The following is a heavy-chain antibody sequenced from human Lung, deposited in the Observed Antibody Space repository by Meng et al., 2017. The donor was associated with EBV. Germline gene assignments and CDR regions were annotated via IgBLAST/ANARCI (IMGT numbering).Heavy chain of an antibody. D-gene: IGHD3-10*01. CDR3: ARGITMVRGVPGHWFDP. CDR2: IYHSGRT. J-gene: IGHJ5*02. V-gene: IGHV4-30-2*01. Sequence: QRQGSGSGVVKPSQTLSLTCAVSGGCISSGCYSWSWIRQPPGKGLEWIGYIYHSGRTYYNPSLKSRVTISVDRSKNQFSLKLSSVTAADTAVYYCARGITMVRGVPGHWFDPWGQGTLVTVSS. CDR1: GGCISSGCYS.